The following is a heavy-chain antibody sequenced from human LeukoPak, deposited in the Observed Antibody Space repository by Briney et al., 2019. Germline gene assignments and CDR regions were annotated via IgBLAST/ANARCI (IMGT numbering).Heavy chain of an antibody. Sequence: GGSLRLSCAASGFTFSSYAMHWVRQAPGKGLEWVASINPDGNKKYSADSVKGRFTISRDNAENSLYLQMNSLRVEDTAFYYCARVNSRDWSFDLWGRGTQVAVSS. CDR1: GFTFSSYA. V-gene: IGHV3-7*01. D-gene: IGHD1-7*01. CDR2: INPDGNKK. CDR3: ARVNSRDWSFDL. J-gene: IGHJ2*01.